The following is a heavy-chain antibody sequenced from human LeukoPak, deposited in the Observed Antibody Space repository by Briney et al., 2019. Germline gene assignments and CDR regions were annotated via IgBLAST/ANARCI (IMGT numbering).Heavy chain of an antibody. D-gene: IGHD3-3*01. CDR2: ISSSGSTI. V-gene: IGHV3-11*01. CDR1: GFTFSDYY. CDR3: ARRTITIFGVAIIYYYYYMDV. J-gene: IGHJ6*03. Sequence: GGSLRLSCAASGFTFSDYYMSWIRQAPGKGLEWVSYISSSGSTIYYADSVKGRFTISRDNAKNSLYLQMNSLRAEDTAVYYSARRTITIFGVAIIYYYYYMDVWGKGTTVTVSS.